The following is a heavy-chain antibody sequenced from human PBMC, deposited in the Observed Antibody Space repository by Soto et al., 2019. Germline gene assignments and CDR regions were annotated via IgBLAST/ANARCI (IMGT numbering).Heavy chain of an antibody. D-gene: IGHD3-16*02. CDR3: ARGDHYRWPS. Sequence: SETLSLTCAVSGDSIGSNAWCSWVRQSPGKGLEWIGEIFYNGYTKYNPSFKSRLTISMDKIKNQFSLRLTSVTAADTAVYYCARGDHYRWPSWGQGTLVTAPQ. CDR1: GDSIGSNAW. V-gene: IGHV4-4*02. CDR2: IFYNGYT. J-gene: IGHJ5*02.